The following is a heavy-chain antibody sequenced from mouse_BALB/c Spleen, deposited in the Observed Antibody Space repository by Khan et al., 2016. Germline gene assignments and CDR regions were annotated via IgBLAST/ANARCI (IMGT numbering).Heavy chain of an antibody. Sequence: EVQLQESGPSLVKPSQTLSLTCSVTGDSITSGYWNWIRKFPGNKLEYMGYISYSGITYYSPSLKSRISITRDTSKNQYFLHLSSVTTEDTATYFCASYLLNGVDYWGQGTTLTVSS. CDR2: ISYSGIT. D-gene: IGHD2-1*01. V-gene: IGHV3-8*02. J-gene: IGHJ2*01. CDR3: ASYLLNGVDY. CDR1: GDSITSGY.